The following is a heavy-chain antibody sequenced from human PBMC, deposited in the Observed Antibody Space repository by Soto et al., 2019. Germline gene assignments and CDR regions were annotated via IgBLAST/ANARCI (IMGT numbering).Heavy chain of an antibody. CDR3: VRVGLVGSNSMTTAWFDP. CDR1: GYTFTSHL. Sequence: PGESLKISFMGSGYTFTSHLICWVRQMPVKGLEWMGIIYPGDSDTRYSPSFQGKVTISADKSIRTAYLQWNSLKASDTAMYYCVRVGLVGSNSMTTAWFDPCGPGTLVTVSS. V-gene: IGHV5-51*01. J-gene: IGHJ5*02. D-gene: IGHD3-3*02. CDR2: IYPGDSDT.